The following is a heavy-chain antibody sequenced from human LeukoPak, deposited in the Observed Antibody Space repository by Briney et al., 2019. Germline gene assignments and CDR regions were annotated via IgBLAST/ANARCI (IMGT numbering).Heavy chain of an antibody. CDR1: GYTFTAYY. CDR3: ARGYYDSGGPRPDY. J-gene: IGHJ4*02. D-gene: IGHD3-22*01. Sequence: ASVKVSCKASGYTFTAYYIHWVRQAPGQGLEWMGWINPNSGDIKYSQKFQGRVTMTRDTSISTTYMELSGLTSDDTAVYYCARGYYDSGGPRPDYWGQGTLVTVSS. CDR2: INPNSGDI. V-gene: IGHV1-2*02.